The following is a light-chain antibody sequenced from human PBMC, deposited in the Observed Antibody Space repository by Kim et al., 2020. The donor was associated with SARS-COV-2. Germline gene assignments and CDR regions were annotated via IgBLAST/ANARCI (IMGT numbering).Light chain of an antibody. J-gene: IGLJ3*02. CDR1: SSNIGSDY. V-gene: IGLV1-47*01. CDR2: RNN. Sequence: ELTQPPSASGTPGQRVTISCSGSSSNIGSDYVYWYQQLPGTAPKLLIYRNNQRPSGVPDRFSGSKSGTSASLAISGLRSDDEADYYCAAWDDSLSGRVFGGGTKLTVL. CDR3: AAWDDSLSGRV.